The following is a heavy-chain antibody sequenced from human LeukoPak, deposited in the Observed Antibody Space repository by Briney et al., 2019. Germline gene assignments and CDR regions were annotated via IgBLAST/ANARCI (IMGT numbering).Heavy chain of an antibody. CDR2: ISANSGNT. J-gene: IGHJ4*02. D-gene: IGHD3-16*01. Sequence: ASVKVSCKPSGYRFTRNGISWVRQAPGQGLEWMAWISANSGNTNYAQKFHDRLTLTTDTSTSTAYMELRSLRSDDTAVHYCARDVNYAFDYWGQGTLVTVSS. V-gene: IGHV1-18*01. CDR3: ARDVNYAFDY. CDR1: GYRFTRNG.